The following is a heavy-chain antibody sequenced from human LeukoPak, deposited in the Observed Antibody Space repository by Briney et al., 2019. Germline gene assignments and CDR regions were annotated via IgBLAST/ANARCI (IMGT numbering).Heavy chain of an antibody. V-gene: IGHV3-48*03. Sequence: GGSMRLSCAASGFTFSSYEMNWVRQAPGNVLEWVSYISSSGSTIYYADSVKGRFTISRDNAKNSLYLQMNSLRAEDTAVYYCARAYSETYGLGYYYMDVWGKGTTVTISS. CDR1: GFTFSSYE. CDR3: ARAYSETYGLGYYYMDV. D-gene: IGHD1-26*01. J-gene: IGHJ6*03. CDR2: ISSSGSTI.